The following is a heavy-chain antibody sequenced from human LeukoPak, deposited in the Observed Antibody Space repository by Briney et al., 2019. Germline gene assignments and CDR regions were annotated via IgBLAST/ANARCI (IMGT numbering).Heavy chain of an antibody. Sequence: ASVKVSCKASGYIFTSYYMHWVRRTPGQGLEWMGWINPDSGGTNYAQKFQDRVTMTRDTSIGTIYMSLRRLSSDDTAIYYCAGGSGYYFFDNWGQGTLLTV. J-gene: IGHJ4*02. V-gene: IGHV1-2*02. CDR3: AGGSGYYFFDN. CDR2: INPDSGGT. D-gene: IGHD6-25*01. CDR1: GYIFTSYY.